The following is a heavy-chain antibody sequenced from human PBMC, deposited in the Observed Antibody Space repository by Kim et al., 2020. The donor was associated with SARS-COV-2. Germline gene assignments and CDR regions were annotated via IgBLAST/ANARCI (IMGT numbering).Heavy chain of an antibody. D-gene: IGHD3-16*02. Sequence: GGSLRLSCAASGFTFSSYEMNWVRQAPGKGLEWVSYISSSGSTIYYADSVKGRFTISRDNAKNSLYLQMNSLRAEDTAVYYCVPAIKDYVWGSYRYLDYWGQGTLVSVSS. CDR1: GFTFSSYE. CDR2: ISSSGSTI. CDR3: VPAIKDYVWGSYRYLDY. V-gene: IGHV3-48*03. J-gene: IGHJ4*02.